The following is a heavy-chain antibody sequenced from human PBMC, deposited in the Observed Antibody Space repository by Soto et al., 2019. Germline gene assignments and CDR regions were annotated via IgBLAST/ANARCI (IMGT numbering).Heavy chain of an antibody. CDR3: ARVPPGDSYGFYYYGMDV. CDR2: IYYSGST. Sequence: KSSETLSLTCTVSGGSISSYYWSWIRQPPGKGLEWIGYIYYSGSTNYNPSLKSRVTISVDTSKNQFSLKLSSVTAADTAVYYCARVPPGDSYGFYYYGMDVWGQGTTVTVSS. D-gene: IGHD5-18*01. J-gene: IGHJ6*02. CDR1: GGSISSYY. V-gene: IGHV4-59*12.